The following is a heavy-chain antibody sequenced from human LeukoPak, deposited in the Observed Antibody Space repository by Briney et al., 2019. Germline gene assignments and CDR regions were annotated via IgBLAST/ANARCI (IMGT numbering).Heavy chain of an antibody. CDR3: ARDMTTETTGDY. D-gene: IGHD4-17*01. V-gene: IGHV3-23*01. CDR2: FVASGDYT. Sequence: PGGSLRLSCTGSGFTFSSHAMSWVRQAPGKGLEWVSAFVASGDYTYYADSVKGRFTISRDNSKNTLYLQMNSLRAEDTAVYYCARDMTTETTGDYWGQGTLVTVSS. CDR1: GFTFSSHA. J-gene: IGHJ4*02.